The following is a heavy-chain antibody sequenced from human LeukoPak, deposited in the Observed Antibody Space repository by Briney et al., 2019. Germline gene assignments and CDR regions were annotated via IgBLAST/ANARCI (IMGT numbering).Heavy chain of an antibody. CDR1: GGSISSSSYY. V-gene: IGHV4-39*01. J-gene: IGHJ6*03. Sequence: SETLSLTCTVSGGSISSSSYYWGWIRQPPGKGLEWIGSIYYSGSTYYNPSLKSRVTISVDTSKNQFSLKLSSVTAADTAVYYCARQRYYYYMDVWGKGTTVTISS. CDR2: IYYSGST. CDR3: ARQRYYYYMDV.